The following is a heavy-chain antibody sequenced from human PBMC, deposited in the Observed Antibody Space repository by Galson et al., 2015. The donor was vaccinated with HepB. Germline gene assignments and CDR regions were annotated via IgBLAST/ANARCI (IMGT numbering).Heavy chain of an antibody. CDR3: ARAGCGGDCYRLPYYYYYMDV. Sequence: SVKVSCKASGYTFTSYAMHWVRQAPGQRLEWMGWINPSGGSTSYAQKFQGRVTMTRDTSTSTVYMELSSLRSEDTAVYYCARAGCGGDCYRLPYYYYYMDVWGKGTTVTVSS. CDR1: GYTFTSYA. J-gene: IGHJ6*03. D-gene: IGHD2-21*01. V-gene: IGHV1-46*01. CDR2: INPSGGST.